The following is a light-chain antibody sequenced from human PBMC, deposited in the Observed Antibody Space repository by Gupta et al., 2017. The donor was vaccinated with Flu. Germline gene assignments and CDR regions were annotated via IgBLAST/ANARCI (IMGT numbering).Light chain of an antibody. CDR3: SSYGGSNNLI. Sequence: QSALTQPPSASASPGQSVPISFTGTSSDVGGYNSVCWYQQRPGKAPRLLSYEVTKRPSGVPDRFAGSKSGDTASLTVAGLLAEDEADYYCSSYGGSNNLIFGGGTKVTVL. V-gene: IGLV2-8*01. CDR1: SSDVGGYNS. CDR2: EVT. J-gene: IGLJ2*01.